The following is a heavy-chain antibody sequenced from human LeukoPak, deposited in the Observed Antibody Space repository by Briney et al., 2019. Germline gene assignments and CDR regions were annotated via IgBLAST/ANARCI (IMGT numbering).Heavy chain of an antibody. Sequence: SETLSLTCTVSGGSISSSSYYWGWIRQPPGKGLEWIGYIYYSGSTNYNPSLKSRVTISVDTSKNQFSLKLSSVTAADTAVYYCANSYLTPPSFSYWGQGTLVTVSS. CDR1: GGSISSSSYY. D-gene: IGHD2-15*01. V-gene: IGHV4-61*05. CDR2: IYYSGST. CDR3: ANSYLTPPSFSY. J-gene: IGHJ4*02.